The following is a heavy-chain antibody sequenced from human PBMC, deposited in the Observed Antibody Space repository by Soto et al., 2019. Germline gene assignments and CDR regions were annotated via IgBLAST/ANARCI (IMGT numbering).Heavy chain of an antibody. CDR1: GFTFSSYG. D-gene: IGHD3-16*01. CDR3: AVESSLRSY. J-gene: IGHJ4*02. CDR2: IWYDGSNK. V-gene: IGHV3-33*01. Sequence: GGSLRLSCAASGFTFSSYGMHWVRQAPGKGLEWVAVIWYDGSNKYYADSVKGRFTISRDNSKNTPYLQMNSLRAEDTAVYYCAVESSLRSYWGQGTLVTVSS.